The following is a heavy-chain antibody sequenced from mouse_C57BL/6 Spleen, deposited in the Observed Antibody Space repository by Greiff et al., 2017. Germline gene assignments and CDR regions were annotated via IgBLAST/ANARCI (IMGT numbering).Heavy chain of an antibody. CDR3: ARRGKGFYYYAMDY. Sequence: EVQLQQSGPELVKPGASVKISCKASGYTFTDYYMNWVKQSHGKSLEWIGDINPNNGGTSYNQKFKGKATLTVDKSSSTAYMELRSLTSEDSAVYYCARRGKGFYYYAMDYWGQGTSVTVSS. J-gene: IGHJ4*01. CDR1: GYTFTDYY. V-gene: IGHV1-26*01. CDR2: INPNNGGT.